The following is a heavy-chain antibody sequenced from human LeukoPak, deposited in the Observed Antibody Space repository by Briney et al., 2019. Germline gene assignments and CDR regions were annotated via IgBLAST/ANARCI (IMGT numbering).Heavy chain of an antibody. J-gene: IGHJ3*02. Sequence: GGSLRLSCAASGFTVSSNYMSWVRQAPGKGLEWVSVIYSGGSTYYADSVKGRFTISRDKHKNRMYLQMNSVRAEDTAVYYCAREVLGYCTNGVCYRTWGGRAFDIWGQGTMVTVSS. V-gene: IGHV3-53*01. CDR1: GFTVSSNY. CDR3: AREVLGYCTNGVCYRTWGGRAFDI. CDR2: IYSGGST. D-gene: IGHD2-8*01.